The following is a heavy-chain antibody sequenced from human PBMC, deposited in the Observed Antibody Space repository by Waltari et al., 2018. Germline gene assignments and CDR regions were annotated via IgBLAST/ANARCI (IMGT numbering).Heavy chain of an antibody. CDR2: INHSGST. J-gene: IGHJ4*02. CDR3: ARGRGGPIAGY. CDR1: VWPFSGYH. D-gene: IGHD2-15*01. Sequence: QVQLQQWGAGLLKPSEPLSLTCDVYVWPFSGYHWRWVRQPPGKGLEWIGEINHSGSTNYNPSLKSRVTISVDTSKNQFSLKLSSVTAADTAVYYCARGRGGPIAGYWGQGTLVTVSS. V-gene: IGHV4-34*01.